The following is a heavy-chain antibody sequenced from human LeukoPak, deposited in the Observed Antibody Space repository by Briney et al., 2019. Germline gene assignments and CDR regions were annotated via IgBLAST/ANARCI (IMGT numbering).Heavy chain of an antibody. CDR2: ISGSGGST. J-gene: IGHJ6*03. CDR1: GFTFSSYA. V-gene: IGHV3-23*01. CDR3: ARGGTVIYRYMDV. Sequence: QAGGSLRLSCAASGFTFSSYAMSWVRQAPGKGLEWVSAISGSGGSTYYADSVKGRFTISRDNAKNSLYLQMNSLRAEDTAVYYCARGGTVIYRYMDVWGKGTTVTVSS. D-gene: IGHD4-17*01.